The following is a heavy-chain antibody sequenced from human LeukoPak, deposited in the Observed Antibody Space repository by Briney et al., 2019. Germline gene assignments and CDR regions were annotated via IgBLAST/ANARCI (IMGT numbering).Heavy chain of an antibody. J-gene: IGHJ5*02. CDR2: IYTSGST. D-gene: IGHD6-13*01. Sequence: PSQTLSLTCTVSGGSISSGSYYWSWIRQPAGKGLEWIGRIYTSGSTNYNPSLKSRVTISVDTSKNQFSLKLSSVTAADTAVYYCARDQGQLVLDSWFDPWGQGTLVTVSS. V-gene: IGHV4-61*02. CDR1: GGSISSGSYY. CDR3: ARDQGQLVLDSWFDP.